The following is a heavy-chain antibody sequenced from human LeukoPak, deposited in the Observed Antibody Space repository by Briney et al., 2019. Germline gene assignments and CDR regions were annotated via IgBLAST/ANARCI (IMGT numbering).Heavy chain of an antibody. J-gene: IGHJ3*02. D-gene: IGHD3-22*01. Sequence: ASVKVSCKASGGTFSSYAISWVRQAPGQGLEWMGGIIPIFGTANYAQMFQGRVTITADESTSTAYMELSSLRSEDTAVYYCARPYDTSTDAFDIWGQGTMVTVSS. V-gene: IGHV1-69*13. CDR1: GGTFSSYA. CDR3: ARPYDTSTDAFDI. CDR2: IIPIFGTA.